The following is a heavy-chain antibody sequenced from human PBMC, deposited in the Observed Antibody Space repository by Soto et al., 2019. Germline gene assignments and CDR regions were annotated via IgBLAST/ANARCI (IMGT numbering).Heavy chain of an antibody. J-gene: IGHJ5*02. CDR3: TPPRSGYGA. V-gene: IGHV3-73*02. Sequence: EVQLVESGGGLVQPGGSLKLSCAASGFTFSGSAMHWVRQASGKGLEWVGSIRSKANSYATAYAASVKGRFTISRDDSKNTAYLQMNSLKTEDTAVYYCTPPRSGYGAWGQGTLVTVSS. CDR1: GFTFSGSA. CDR2: IRSKANSYAT. D-gene: IGHD5-12*01.